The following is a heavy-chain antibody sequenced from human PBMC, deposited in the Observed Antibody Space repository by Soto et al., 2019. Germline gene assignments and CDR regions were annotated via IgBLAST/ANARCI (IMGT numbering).Heavy chain of an antibody. CDR2: INAGNGNT. Sequence: QVQLVQSGAEVKKPGASVKVSCKASGYTFTSYAMHWVRQAPGQRLEWMGWINAGNGNTKYSQKFQGRVTITRDTSASTADMELSSLRSEDTAVYYCARDWSYGYFDYWGQGTLVTVSS. CDR1: GYTFTSYA. J-gene: IGHJ4*02. CDR3: ARDWSYGYFDY. D-gene: IGHD5-18*01. V-gene: IGHV1-3*01.